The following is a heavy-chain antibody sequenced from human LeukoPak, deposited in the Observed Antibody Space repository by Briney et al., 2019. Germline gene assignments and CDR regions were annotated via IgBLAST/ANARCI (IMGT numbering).Heavy chain of an antibody. V-gene: IGHV1-2*02. J-gene: IGHJ4*02. D-gene: IGHD3-9*01. CDR3: ARVRSGFPFDY. CDR2: INPNSGAI. CDR1: GYPFAGYY. Sequence: ASVKVSCKASGYPFAGYYMHWVRQAPGQGLEWMGWINPNSGAINYAQKFQGRVTMTRDTSITTAYMELSGLRSDDTAVYYCARVRSGFPFDYWGQGTLVTVSS.